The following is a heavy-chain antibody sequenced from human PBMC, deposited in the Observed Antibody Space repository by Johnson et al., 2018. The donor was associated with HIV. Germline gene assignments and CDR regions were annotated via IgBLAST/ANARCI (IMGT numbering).Heavy chain of an antibody. CDR2: IKQDGSEK. CDR1: GFTFSSYW. D-gene: IGHD4-17*01. CDR3: AKDRMYDYGDYGGAFDI. J-gene: IGHJ3*02. V-gene: IGHV3-7*03. Sequence: VHLVESGGGLVQPGGSLRLSCEASGFTFSSYWMSWVRQAPGKGLEWVANIKQDGSEKYSVDSLKGRFTISRDNAKSTLYLQMNSLRAEDTAVYYCAKDRMYDYGDYGGAFDIWGQGTMVTVSS.